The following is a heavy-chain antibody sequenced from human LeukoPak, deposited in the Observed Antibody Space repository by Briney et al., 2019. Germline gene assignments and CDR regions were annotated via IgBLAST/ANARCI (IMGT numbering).Heavy chain of an antibody. D-gene: IGHD4-17*01. V-gene: IGHV3-30*02. CDR3: AKWSVPLRGFDY. Sequence: GGSLRLSCAASGFTFSSYGMHWVRQAPGKGLEWVAFIRYDGSNKYYADSVKGRFTISRDNPKNTLYLQMNSLRAEDTAVYYCAKWSVPLRGFDYWGQGTLVTVSS. J-gene: IGHJ4*02. CDR2: IRYDGSNK. CDR1: GFTFSSYG.